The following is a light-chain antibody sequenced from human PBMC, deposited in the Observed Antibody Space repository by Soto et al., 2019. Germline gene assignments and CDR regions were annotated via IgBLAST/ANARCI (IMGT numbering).Light chain of an antibody. CDR1: QSVRSSY. Sequence: EIVLTQSPDTLSLSPGERATLSCRASQSVRSSYLAWYQQKPGQAPSLLIYDASKRATGIPDRFSGSGSGTDFTLAISRLEPEDFAVYYCQQYGSSPTFSQGTKVEIK. V-gene: IGKV3-20*01. CDR2: DAS. CDR3: QQYGSSPT. J-gene: IGKJ1*01.